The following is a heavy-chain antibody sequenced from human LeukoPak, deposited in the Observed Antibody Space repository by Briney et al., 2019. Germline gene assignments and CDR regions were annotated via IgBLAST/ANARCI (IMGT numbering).Heavy chain of an antibody. J-gene: IGHJ4*02. CDR1: GYTFTGHY. V-gene: IGHV1-2*02. Sequence: ASVKVSCKASGYTFTGHYMHWVRQAPGQGLEWMGWINPNSGGTNCAQKFQDRVTMTRDTSISTAYVELRRLRSDDTAVYYCARGPSRDYWGQGTLVTVSS. CDR2: INPNSGGT. CDR3: ARGPSRDY.